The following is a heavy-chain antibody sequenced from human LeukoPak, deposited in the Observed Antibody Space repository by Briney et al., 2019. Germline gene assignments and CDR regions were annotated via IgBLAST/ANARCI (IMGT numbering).Heavy chain of an antibody. CDR3: ARDWDFWSGRHPFDY. Sequence: PGGSLRLSCAASGFTFSSYSMNWVRQAPGKGLEWVSYISSSSSTIYYADSVKGRFTISRDNAKNSLYLQMNSLRAEDTAVYYCARDWDFWSGRHPFDYWGQGTLVTVSS. CDR1: GFTFSSYS. D-gene: IGHD3-3*01. V-gene: IGHV3-48*04. J-gene: IGHJ4*02. CDR2: ISSSSSTI.